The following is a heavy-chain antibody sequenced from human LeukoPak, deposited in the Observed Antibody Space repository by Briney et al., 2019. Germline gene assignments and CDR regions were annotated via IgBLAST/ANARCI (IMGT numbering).Heavy chain of an antibody. CDR2: IHHSGST. CDR1: GGSISTNNW. D-gene: IGHD1-26*01. V-gene: IGHV4-4*02. Sequence: PSGTLSLTCAVSGGSISTNNWWTWVSQPPGKGLEWIGEIHHSGSTDYNPSLKSRVTISPDKSKNQFSLTLTSVTAADTAVYFCARAPLSGTYYTDAFDIWGQGTMVTVSS. J-gene: IGHJ3*02. CDR3: ARAPLSGTYYTDAFDI.